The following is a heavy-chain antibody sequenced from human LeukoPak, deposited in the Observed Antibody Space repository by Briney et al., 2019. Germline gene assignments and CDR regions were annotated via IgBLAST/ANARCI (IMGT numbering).Heavy chain of an antibody. CDR1: GGSTSSYY. D-gene: IGHD1-26*01. Sequence: PSETLSLTCTVSGGSTSSYYWSWIRQPAGKGLEWIGRIYTSGSTNYNPSLKSRVTMSVDTSKNQFSLKLSSVTAADTAVYYCARIMGSGSYTGAFDIWGQGTMVTVSS. J-gene: IGHJ3*02. CDR3: ARIMGSGSYTGAFDI. CDR2: IYTSGST. V-gene: IGHV4-4*07.